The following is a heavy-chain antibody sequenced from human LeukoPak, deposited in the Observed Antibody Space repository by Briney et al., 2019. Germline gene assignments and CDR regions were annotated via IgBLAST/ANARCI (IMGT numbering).Heavy chain of an antibody. D-gene: IGHD1-26*01. J-gene: IGHJ4*02. V-gene: IGHV1-69*13. CDR2: IIPIFGTA. CDR1: GGTFSSYA. CDR3: ARGAIPRSGSYASFDY. Sequence: ASVKVSCKASGGTFSSYAISWVRQAPGQGLEWMGRIIPIFGTANYAQKFQGRVTITADESTSTAYMELSSLRSEDTAVYYCARGAIPRSGSYASFDYWGQGTLVTVSS.